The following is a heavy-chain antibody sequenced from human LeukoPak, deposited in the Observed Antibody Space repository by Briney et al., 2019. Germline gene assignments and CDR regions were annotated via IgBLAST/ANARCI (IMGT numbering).Heavy chain of an antibody. V-gene: IGHV3-30*02. D-gene: IGHD4-17*01. CDR2: IRYDGSNK. CDR1: GFTFSSYG. J-gene: IGHJ5*02. CDR3: AKDSYGDYEVGWFDP. Sequence: GGSLRLSCAASGFTFSSYGMHWVRQAPGKGLEWVAFIRYDGSNKYYADSVKGRFTISRDNSKNTLCLQMSSLRAEDTAVYYCAKDSYGDYEVGWFDPWGQGTLVTVSS.